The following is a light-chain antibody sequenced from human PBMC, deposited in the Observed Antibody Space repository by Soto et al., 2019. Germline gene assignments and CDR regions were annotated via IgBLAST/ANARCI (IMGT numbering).Light chain of an antibody. CDR3: SSYTSSSSVI. CDR2: DVK. J-gene: IGLJ2*01. CDR1: SSDVGAYDY. Sequence: QSALTQPASVSGSPGQSIAISCTGTSSDVGAYDYVSWYQQHTGKAPKLMIYDVKYRPSGVSNRFSGSKSGNTASLTISGLQAEDEADYYCSSYTSSSSVIFGGGTKLTVL. V-gene: IGLV2-14*01.